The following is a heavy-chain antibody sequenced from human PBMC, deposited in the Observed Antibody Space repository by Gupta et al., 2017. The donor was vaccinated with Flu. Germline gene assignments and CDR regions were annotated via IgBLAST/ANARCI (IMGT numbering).Heavy chain of an antibody. J-gene: IGHJ4*02. CDR1: GFTVINSY. CDR3: ARGRVRMVFDY. CDR2: IYGDGNT. D-gene: IGHD3-10*01. Sequence: EVQLVESGGGLVQPGGSLRLSCAASGFTVINSYMTWVRRAPGKGLEWVSVIYGDGNTYYADSVKGRFTISRHTSNNTLYLQMRGLRTEDTAVYYCARGRVRMVFDYWGQGALVTVSS. V-gene: IGHV3-53*04.